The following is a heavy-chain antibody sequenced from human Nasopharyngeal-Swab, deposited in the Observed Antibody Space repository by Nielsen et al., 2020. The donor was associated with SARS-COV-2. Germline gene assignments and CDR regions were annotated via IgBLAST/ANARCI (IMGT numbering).Heavy chain of an antibody. Sequence: SLNISCEVSGFTFSDYYMSWIRQAPGKGLEWISHISSSGNSIYYADSVKGRFTISSDNDKNSVYLQMNSLRGEDTAVYYCARRYTGWGYWGQGTLVTVSS. CDR2: ISSSGNSI. J-gene: IGHJ4*02. CDR1: GFTFSDYY. V-gene: IGHV3-11*01. D-gene: IGHD1-26*01. CDR3: ARRYTGWGY.